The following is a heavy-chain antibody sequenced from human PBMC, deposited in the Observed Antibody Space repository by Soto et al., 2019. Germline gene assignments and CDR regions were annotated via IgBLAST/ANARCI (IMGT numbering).Heavy chain of an antibody. CDR1: GYTFTGYY. J-gene: IGHJ6*02. CDR2: INPNSGGT. CDR3: AIMGRAVGATFSLHYYYYYCMDV. Sequence: ASVKVSCKASGYTFTGYYMHWVRQAPGQGLEWMGWINPNSGGTNYAQKFQGWVTMTRDTSISTAYMELSRLRSDDTAVYYCAIMGRAVGATFSLHYYYYYCMDVWGQGPTVTVSS. D-gene: IGHD1-26*01. V-gene: IGHV1-2*04.